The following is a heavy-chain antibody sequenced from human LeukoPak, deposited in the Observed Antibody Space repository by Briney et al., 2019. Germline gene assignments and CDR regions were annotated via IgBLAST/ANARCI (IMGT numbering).Heavy chain of an antibody. CDR2: IKQDGSEK. CDR3: ASTYYYGSGSYSAFDY. J-gene: IGHJ4*02. CDR1: GFTFSSYW. D-gene: IGHD3-10*01. Sequence: SGGSLRLSCAASGFTFSSYWMSWVRQAPGKGLEWVANIKQDGSEKYYVDSVKGRLTISRDNAKNSLYLQMNSLRAEDTAVYYCASTYYYGSGSYSAFDYWGQGTLVTVSS. V-gene: IGHV3-7*01.